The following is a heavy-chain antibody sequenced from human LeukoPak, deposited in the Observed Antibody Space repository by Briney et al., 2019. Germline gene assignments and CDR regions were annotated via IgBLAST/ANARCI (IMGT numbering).Heavy chain of an antibody. D-gene: IGHD3-3*01. CDR3: ARRQDYDFWSGLSGYWFDP. J-gene: IGHJ5*02. CDR1: GGSISSYY. Sequence: SETLSLTCTVSGGSISSYYWSWIRQPPGKGLEWIGEINHSGSTNYNPSLKSRVTISVDTSKNQFSLKLSSVTAADTAVYYCARRQDYDFWSGLSGYWFDPWGQGTLVTVSS. V-gene: IGHV4-34*01. CDR2: INHSGST.